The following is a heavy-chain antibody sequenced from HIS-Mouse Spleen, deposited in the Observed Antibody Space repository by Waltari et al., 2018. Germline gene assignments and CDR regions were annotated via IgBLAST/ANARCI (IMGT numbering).Heavy chain of an antibody. V-gene: IGHV4-39*07. J-gene: IGHJ2*01. CDR3: AREIPYSSSWYDWYFDL. CDR2: IYYSGST. Sequence: QLQLQESGPGLVKPSETLSLTCTVAVGSTSSCSYYWGWIRQPPGKGLEWIGSIYYSGSTYYNPSLKSRVTISVDTSKNQFSLKLSSVTAADTAVYYCAREIPYSSSWYDWYFDLWGRGTLVTVSS. CDR1: VGSTSSCSYY. D-gene: IGHD6-13*01.